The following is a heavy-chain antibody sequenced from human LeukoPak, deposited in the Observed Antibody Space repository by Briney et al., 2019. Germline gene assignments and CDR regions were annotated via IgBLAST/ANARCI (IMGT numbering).Heavy chain of an antibody. D-gene: IGHD5-24*01. V-gene: IGHV1-8*01. CDR2: MNPNSGNT. CDR3: ARATEMATLYFDY. J-gene: IGHJ4*02. CDR1: GYTFTSYD. Sequence: GASVKVSFKVSGYTFTSYDINWVRQATGQGLEWMGWMNPNSGNTGYAQKFQGRVTMTRNTSISTAYMELSSLRSEDTAVYYCARATEMATLYFDYWGQGTLVTVSS.